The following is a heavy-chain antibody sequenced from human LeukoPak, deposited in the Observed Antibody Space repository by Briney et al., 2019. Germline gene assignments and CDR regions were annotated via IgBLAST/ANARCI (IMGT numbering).Heavy chain of an antibody. CDR3: ARQGANYDILTGYSARDAFDI. D-gene: IGHD3-9*01. CDR2: IYYSGST. CDR1: GGSISSSSYS. V-gene: IGHV4-39*01. Sequence: SETLSLTCTVSGGSISSSSYSWGWTRQPPGKGLEWIGSIYYSGSTYYNPSLKSRVTISVDTSKNQFSLKLSSVTAADTAVYYCARQGANYDILTGYSARDAFDIWGQGTMVTVSS. J-gene: IGHJ3*02.